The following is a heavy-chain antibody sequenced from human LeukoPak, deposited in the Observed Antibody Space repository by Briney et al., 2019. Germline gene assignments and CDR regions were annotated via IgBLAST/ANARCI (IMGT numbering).Heavy chain of an antibody. Sequence: GGPLRLSCAASGFTFSNYWMHWVRHAPGKGLVWVSRINGDGSTTNYADSVKGRFTISRDNAKNTLFLQMNSLRAEDTAVYYCAGGRGSYGLWDSWGQGTLVTVSS. J-gene: IGHJ4*02. D-gene: IGHD1-26*01. CDR3: AGGRGSYGLWDS. V-gene: IGHV3-74*01. CDR1: GFTFSNYW. CDR2: INGDGSTT.